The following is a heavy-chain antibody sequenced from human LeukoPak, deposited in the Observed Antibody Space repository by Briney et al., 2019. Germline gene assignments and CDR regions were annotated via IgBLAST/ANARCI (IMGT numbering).Heavy chain of an antibody. Sequence: ASVKVSCKASGYTFTSYGISWVRQAPGQGLEWMGWISAYNGNTNYAQKLQGRVTMTTDTPTSTAYMELRSLRSDDTAVYYCARVNYDFWSGYYSGTPDYWGQGTLVTVSS. J-gene: IGHJ4*02. CDR3: ARVNYDFWSGYYSGTPDY. CDR2: ISAYNGNT. D-gene: IGHD3-3*01. V-gene: IGHV1-18*01. CDR1: GYTFTSYG.